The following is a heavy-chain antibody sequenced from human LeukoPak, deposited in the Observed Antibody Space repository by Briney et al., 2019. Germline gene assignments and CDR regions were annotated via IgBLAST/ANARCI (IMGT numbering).Heavy chain of an antibody. V-gene: IGHV1-18*04. Sequence: GASVKVSCKASGYTFTGYYMHWVRLAPGQGLEWMGWISAYNGNTNYAQKLQGRVTMTTDTSTSTAYMELRSLRSDDTAVYYCARVYYYGSGSYYTSGTEVDPWGQGTLVTVSS. CDR2: ISAYNGNT. CDR1: GYTFTGYY. J-gene: IGHJ5*02. D-gene: IGHD3-10*01. CDR3: ARVYYYGSGSYYTSGTEVDP.